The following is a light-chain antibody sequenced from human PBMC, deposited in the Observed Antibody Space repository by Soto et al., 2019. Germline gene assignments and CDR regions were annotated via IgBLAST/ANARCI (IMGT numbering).Light chain of an antibody. CDR1: ESVSRN. V-gene: IGKV3-15*01. J-gene: IGKJ5*01. CDR2: DAS. Sequence: VMTQSPATLSVSPGERATLSCRASESVSRNLAWYQQKPGQAPRLLIYDASTRATGIPDGFSGGGSGTEFTLTISSLQSEDFVVYYCQQYNSWPPITFGQGTRLEIK. CDR3: QQYNSWPPIT.